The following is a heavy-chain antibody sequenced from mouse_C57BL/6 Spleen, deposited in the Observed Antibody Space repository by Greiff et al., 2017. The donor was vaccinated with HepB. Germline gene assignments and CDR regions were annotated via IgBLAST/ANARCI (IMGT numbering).Heavy chain of an antibody. Sequence: EVQRVESGGGLVKPGGSLKLSCAASGFTFSSYAMSWVRQTPEKRLEWVATISDGGSYTYYPDNVKGRFTISRDNAKNNLYLQMSHLKSEDTAMYYCAREAAPATGGFDYWGQGTTLTVSS. CDR3: AREAAPATGGFDY. D-gene: IGHD3-1*01. CDR1: GFTFSSYA. CDR2: ISDGGSYT. J-gene: IGHJ2*01. V-gene: IGHV5-4*01.